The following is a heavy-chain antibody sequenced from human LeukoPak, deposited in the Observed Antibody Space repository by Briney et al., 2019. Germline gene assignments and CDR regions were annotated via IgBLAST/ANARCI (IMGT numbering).Heavy chain of an antibody. D-gene: IGHD3-16*02. CDR1: GGTFGSYA. CDR2: ISAYNGDT. CDR3: ARVEYDYVWGSSRHTVDF. J-gene: IGHJ4*02. Sequence: ASVKVSCKASGGTFGSYAISWVRQAPGQGLEWMGWISAYNGDTNYAHKVQGRVTMTTDTSTSTAYMELRSLTSDDTGVYYCARVEYDYVWGSSRHTVDFWGQGTLVTVSS. V-gene: IGHV1-18*01.